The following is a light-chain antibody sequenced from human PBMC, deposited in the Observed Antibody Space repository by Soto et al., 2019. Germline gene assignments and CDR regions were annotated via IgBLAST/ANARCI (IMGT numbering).Light chain of an antibody. Sequence: EIQISQSPSTLSASVRDRVTITCRASQSISSWLAWYQQKPGKAPKLLIYDASSLESGVPSRFSGSGSGTEFTLTISSLQPDDFATYYCQQLNSYPITFGQGARLEIK. CDR1: QSISSW. J-gene: IGKJ5*01. V-gene: IGKV1-5*01. CDR3: QQLNSYPIT. CDR2: DAS.